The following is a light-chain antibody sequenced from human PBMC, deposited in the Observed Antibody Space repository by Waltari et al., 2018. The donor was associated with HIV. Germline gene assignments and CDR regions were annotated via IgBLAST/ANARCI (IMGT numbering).Light chain of an antibody. CDR1: SSDVGGYNY. J-gene: IGLJ2*01. CDR3: CSYAGSSTLL. Sequence: QSALTQPASVSGSPGQSITISCTGTSSDVGGYNYVSWYQQHPGKAPKLVIYDVSERPSGVSNRFSGSKSGNTASLTISGLQAEDEADCNCCSYAGSSTLLFGGGTKVTVL. CDR2: DVS. V-gene: IGLV2-23*01.